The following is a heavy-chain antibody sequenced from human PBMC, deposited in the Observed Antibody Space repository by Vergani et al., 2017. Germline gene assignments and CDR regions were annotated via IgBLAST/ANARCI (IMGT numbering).Heavy chain of an antibody. CDR1: GYTFTSYY. J-gene: IGHJ4*02. CDR3: TTLLYTAAAGTRDY. CDR2: INPSGGST. Sequence: VQLVQSGAEVKKPGATVKISCKASGYTFTSYYMHWVRQAPGQGLEWMGIINPSGGSTSYAQKFQGRVTMTRDTSTSTVYMELSSLRSEDTAVYYCTTLLYTAAAGTRDYWGQGTLVTVSS. D-gene: IGHD6-13*01. V-gene: IGHV1-46*01.